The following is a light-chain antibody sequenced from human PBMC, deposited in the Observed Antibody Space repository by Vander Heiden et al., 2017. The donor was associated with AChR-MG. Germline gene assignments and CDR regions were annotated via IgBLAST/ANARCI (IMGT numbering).Light chain of an antibody. CDR1: QSLVNSDGDTY. Sequence: DVVLTQSPLSLPVTLGQPASVSCRSSQSLVNSDGDTYLNWFQQRPGQSPRRLIWKVSNRDSGVPDRFSGSGSGTDFTLKISRVEAEDIAAVYYCMQGTHWPYTFGQGTKLEI. V-gene: IGKV2-30*01. CDR2: KVS. CDR3: MQGTHWPYT. J-gene: IGKJ2*01.